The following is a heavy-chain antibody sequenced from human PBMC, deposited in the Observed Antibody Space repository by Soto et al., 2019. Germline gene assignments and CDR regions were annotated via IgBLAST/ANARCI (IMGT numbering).Heavy chain of an antibody. CDR3: ARDFWVEPELYYYGMDV. CDR1: GDSIGSADYY. CDR2: IFYSGTT. J-gene: IGHJ6*02. V-gene: IGHV4-30-4*01. Sequence: PSETLSLTCTVSGDSIGSADYYWSWIRQTPGKGLEWIGHIFYSGTTYYNPSLKSRLTISVDTSKNHFSLRLTSVTAADTAVYYCARDFWVEPELYYYGMDVWGQGTRVTVSS. D-gene: IGHD1-1*01.